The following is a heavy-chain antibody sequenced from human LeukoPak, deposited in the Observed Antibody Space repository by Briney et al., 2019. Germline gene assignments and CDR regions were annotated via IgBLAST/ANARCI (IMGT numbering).Heavy chain of an antibody. D-gene: IGHD4-17*01. J-gene: IGHJ4*02. CDR1: GGSFSGYY. CDR2: INHSGST. CDR3: ARHASGIRDYGDYGVDY. V-gene: IGHV4-34*01. Sequence: KPSETLSLTCAVYGGSFSGYYWSWIRQPPGKGLEWIGEINHSGSTNYNPSLKSRVTISVDTSKNQFSLKLSSVTAADTAVYYCARHASGIRDYGDYGVDYWGQGTLVTVSS.